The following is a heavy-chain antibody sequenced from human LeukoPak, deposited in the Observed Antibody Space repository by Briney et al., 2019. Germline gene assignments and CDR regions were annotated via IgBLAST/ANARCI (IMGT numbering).Heavy chain of an antibody. D-gene: IGHD6-6*01. CDR2: IYYSGST. V-gene: IGHV4-31*11. J-gene: IGHJ4*02. Sequence: PSETLSLTCAVSGGSISSGGYYWSWIRQHPGKGLEWIGYIYYSGSTYYNPSLKSRVTISVDTSKNQFSLKLSSVTAADTAVYYCARDGEVARLDYWGQGTLVTVSS. CDR3: ARDGEVARLDY. CDR1: GGSISSGGYY.